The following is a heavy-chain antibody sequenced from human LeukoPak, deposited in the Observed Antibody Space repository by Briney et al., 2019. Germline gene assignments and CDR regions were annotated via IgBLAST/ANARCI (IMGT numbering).Heavy chain of an antibody. D-gene: IGHD3-10*02. Sequence: PSETLSLTCTVSGCSISSGDYYWSWIPQPPGKGLVWIGYIYYSGSTYYNPSIKSRVSISVDTSKNQFSLKLSSVPAADTAVYYGARGGCSWVYSFDYWGQGTLVTVSS. J-gene: IGHJ4*02. V-gene: IGHV4-30-4*08. CDR2: IYYSGST. CDR1: GCSISSGDYY. CDR3: ARGGCSWVYSFDY.